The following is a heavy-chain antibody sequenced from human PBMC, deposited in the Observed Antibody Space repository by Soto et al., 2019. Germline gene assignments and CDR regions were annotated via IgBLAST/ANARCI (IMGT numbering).Heavy chain of an antibody. D-gene: IGHD5-18*01. CDR2: ISAYNGNT. Sequence: GASVKVSCKASGYTFTSYGISWVRQAPGQGLEWMGWISAYNGNTNYAQKLQGRVTMTTDTSTSTAYMELRSLRSDDTAVYYCARTVDTAMVGYYYYGMDVWGQGTTVTVSS. J-gene: IGHJ6*02. CDR3: ARTVDTAMVGYYYYGMDV. CDR1: GYTFTSYG. V-gene: IGHV1-18*04.